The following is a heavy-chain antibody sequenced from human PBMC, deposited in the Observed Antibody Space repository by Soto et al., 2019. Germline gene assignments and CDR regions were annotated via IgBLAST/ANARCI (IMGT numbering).Heavy chain of an antibody. D-gene: IGHD2-21*02. J-gene: IGHJ6*02. CDR3: ARGRGVTPLDYYYYGMDV. CDR2: MNPNSGNT. CDR1: GYTFTSYD. Sequence: ASVKVSCKASGYTFTSYDINWLRQATGQGLEWMGWMNPNSGNTGYAQKFQGRVTMTRNTSISTAYMELSSLRSEDTAVYYCARGRGVTPLDYYYYGMDVWGQGTTVTVSS. V-gene: IGHV1-8*01.